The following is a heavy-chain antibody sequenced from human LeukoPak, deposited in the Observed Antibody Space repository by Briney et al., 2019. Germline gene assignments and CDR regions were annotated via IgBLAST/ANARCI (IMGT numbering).Heavy chain of an antibody. D-gene: IGHD6-6*01. CDR3: ARVLRSSSGGYFDY. V-gene: IGHV4-59*01. CDR2: IYYSGST. CDR1: GGSISSYY. Sequence: SETLSLTCTVSGGSISSYYWSWIRQPPGKGLEWIGYIYYSGSTNYNPSLKSRVTISVDTSKNQFSLKLSPVTAADTAVYYCARVLRSSSGGYFDYWGQGTLVTVSS. J-gene: IGHJ4*02.